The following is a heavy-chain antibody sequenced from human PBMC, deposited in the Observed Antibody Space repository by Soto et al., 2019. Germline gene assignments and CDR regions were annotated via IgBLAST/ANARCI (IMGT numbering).Heavy chain of an antibody. Sequence: SETLSLTCAVSGYSISSGYYRGWLRQPPGKGLEWIGGIYHGGSTYYNPSLNSRVTLSIDMTNNHVSLILNSVTAADTAVYYCARVGTWVPYYYDSSPYTFENWFDPWGQGTLVTVSS. D-gene: IGHD3-22*01. CDR1: GYSISSGYY. CDR3: ARVGTWVPYYYDSSPYTFENWFDP. J-gene: IGHJ5*02. V-gene: IGHV4-38-2*01. CDR2: IYHGGST.